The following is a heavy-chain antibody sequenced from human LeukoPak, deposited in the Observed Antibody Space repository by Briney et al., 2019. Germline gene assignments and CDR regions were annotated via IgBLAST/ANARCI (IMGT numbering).Heavy chain of an antibody. Sequence: GGSLRLSCAASGFTFSTYAMTWVRQAPGKGLEWVSLISDSGGNTYYADSVKGRFTNSRDNSKNTLSLQMNSLRAEDTAVYYCAKDVRVGGGGMDVWGQGTPVTVSS. CDR2: ISDSGGNT. CDR3: AKDVRVGGGGMDV. J-gene: IGHJ6*02. V-gene: IGHV3-23*01. CDR1: GFTFSTYA. D-gene: IGHD1-26*01.